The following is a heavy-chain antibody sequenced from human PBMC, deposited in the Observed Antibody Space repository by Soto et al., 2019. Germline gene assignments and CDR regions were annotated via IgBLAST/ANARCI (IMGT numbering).Heavy chain of an antibody. D-gene: IGHD6-19*01. Sequence: QLQLQESGPGLVKPSETLSLTCTVSGGSISSSSYYWGWIRQPPGKGLEWIGSIYYSGSTYYNPSLKSRVPLSVDTSKNQFSLKLSSVTAADTAVYYCARRDSSDSTFYYYYYYIDVWGKGTTVTVSS. CDR3: ARRDSSDSTFYYYYYYIDV. V-gene: IGHV4-39*01. CDR2: IYYSGST. CDR1: GGSISSSSYY. J-gene: IGHJ6*03.